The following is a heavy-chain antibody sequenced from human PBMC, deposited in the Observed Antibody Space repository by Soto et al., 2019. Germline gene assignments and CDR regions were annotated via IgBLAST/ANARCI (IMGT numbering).Heavy chain of an antibody. V-gene: IGHV4-59*01. CDR1: GGSISSYY. CDR2: IYYSGST. CDR3: ARDRYYYGSGSHRLDY. Sequence: PSETLSLTCTVSGGSISSYYWSWIRQPAGKGPEWIGYIYYSGSTNYNPSLKSRVTISVDTSKNQFSLKLSSVTAADTAVYYCARDRYYYGSGSHRLDYWGQGTLVTVSS. D-gene: IGHD3-10*01. J-gene: IGHJ4*02.